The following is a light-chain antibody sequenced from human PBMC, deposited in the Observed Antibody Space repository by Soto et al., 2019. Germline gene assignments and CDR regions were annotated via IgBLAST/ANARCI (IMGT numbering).Light chain of an antibody. V-gene: IGKV3-20*01. Sequence: IVLTQSPGTLSLSPGERATLSCRASQSVGSNFLAWYQQKRGQAPRILIYAASNRASGIPDRFSGSGSGSDFTLTISRLEPEDFAVYYCQQYGSPPWAFGQGTKLEIK. CDR1: QSVGSNF. CDR3: QQYGSPPWA. CDR2: AAS. J-gene: IGKJ1*01.